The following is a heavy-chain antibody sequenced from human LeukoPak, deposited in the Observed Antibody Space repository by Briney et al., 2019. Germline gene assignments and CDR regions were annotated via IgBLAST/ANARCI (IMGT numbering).Heavy chain of an antibody. D-gene: IGHD2-15*01. V-gene: IGHV3-30*02. CDR1: GFRFSDSG. Sequence: GGSLRLSCAASGFRFSDSGMNWVRQAPGKGLEWVAFIRFDGTNKHYADSVKGRFTISRDNSKSTLYLQMNSLRTEDTAFYYCAKDWVRVLIRSGGYWGHGTLVTVPS. CDR3: AKDWVRVLIRSGGY. J-gene: IGHJ4*01. CDR2: IRFDGTNK.